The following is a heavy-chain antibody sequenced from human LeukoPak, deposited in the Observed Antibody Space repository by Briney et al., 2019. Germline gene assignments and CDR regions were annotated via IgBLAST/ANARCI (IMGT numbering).Heavy chain of an antibody. D-gene: IGHD4-17*01. Sequence: GRSLRPSCAASGFTFSSYGMHWVRQAPGKGLEWVAVIWYDGSNKYYADSVKGRFTISRDNSKNTLYLQMNSLRAEDTAVYYCARERFLYGDYSRFALFDYWGQGTLVTVSS. CDR2: IWYDGSNK. CDR1: GFTFSSYG. CDR3: ARERFLYGDYSRFALFDY. J-gene: IGHJ4*02. V-gene: IGHV3-33*01.